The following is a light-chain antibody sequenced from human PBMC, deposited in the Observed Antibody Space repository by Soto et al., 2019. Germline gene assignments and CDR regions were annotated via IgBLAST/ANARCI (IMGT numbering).Light chain of an antibody. CDR3: QQYNNWPLYT. J-gene: IGKJ2*01. CDR2: GAS. CDR1: QSVSSS. Sequence: EIVMTQSPATLSVSPGQRTTLTCRASQSVSSSLAWYQQKPCQAPRLHIYGASTRDTGITARFSGSRSGTGFTLTISSLQSEDFAEYYCQQYNNWPLYTFGKGTKLEI. V-gene: IGKV3-15*01.